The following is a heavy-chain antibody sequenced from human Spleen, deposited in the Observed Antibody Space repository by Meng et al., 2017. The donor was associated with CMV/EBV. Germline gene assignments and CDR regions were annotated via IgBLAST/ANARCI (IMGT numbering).Heavy chain of an antibody. CDR3: AKTDSREGGFDS. D-gene: IGHD1-1*01. CDR2: IYFSGVT. Sequence: TVSGASIPHGGYSWSWIRQHPERGLEWIGFIYFSGVTYYNPSLKSRITISVDASKRQFFLKLNSVTATDTAVYYCAKTDSREGGFDSWGQGTLVTVSS. J-gene: IGHJ4*02. CDR1: GASIPHGGYS. V-gene: IGHV4-31*03.